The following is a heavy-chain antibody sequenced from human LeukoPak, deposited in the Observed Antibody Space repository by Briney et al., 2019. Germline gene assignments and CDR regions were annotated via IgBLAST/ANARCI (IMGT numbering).Heavy chain of an antibody. CDR2: IGGSGDKT. Sequence: GESLRLSCAASGFTFNRYAISWVRQAPGKGLEWVSTIGGSGDKTFYADSVKGRFTISRDNSKNMVHLQMNSLTGEDTALYYCVRRGDASSGWGDHDFWGQGALVTVSS. CDR1: GFTFNRYA. D-gene: IGHD6-19*01. CDR3: VRRGDASSGWGDHDF. V-gene: IGHV3-23*01. J-gene: IGHJ4*02.